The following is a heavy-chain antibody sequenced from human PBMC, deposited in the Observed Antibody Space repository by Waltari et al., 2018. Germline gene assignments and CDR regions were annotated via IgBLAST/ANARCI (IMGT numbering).Heavy chain of an antibody. V-gene: IGHV4-59*01. CDR1: GGSISSYY. J-gene: IGHJ4*02. CDR2: IYYSGST. Sequence: QVQLQESGPGLVKPSETLSLTCTVSGGSISSYYWSWIRQPPGKGLEWIGYIYYSGSTNYNPSLKSRVTISVDTSKNQFSLKLSSVTAADTAVYYCARGLYGSGPFDYWGQGTLVTVSS. D-gene: IGHD3-10*01. CDR3: ARGLYGSGPFDY.